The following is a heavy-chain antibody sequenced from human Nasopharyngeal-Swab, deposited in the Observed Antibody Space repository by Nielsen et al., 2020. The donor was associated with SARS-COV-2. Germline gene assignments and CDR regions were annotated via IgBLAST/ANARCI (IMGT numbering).Heavy chain of an antibody. D-gene: IGHD1-26*01. CDR3: ARHMRPMGHYYFGMDV. V-gene: IGHV5-51*01. CDR1: GSSFTTYW. CDR2: IYPGDSNT. Sequence: GESLKISCKASGSSFTTYWIGWVRQIPGKGLEWMGIIYPGDSNTRYSPSFQGQVTISVDKYSSTAYLQWSSLKASDTAIYYCARHMRPMGHYYFGMDVWGQGTTVTVSS. J-gene: IGHJ6*02.